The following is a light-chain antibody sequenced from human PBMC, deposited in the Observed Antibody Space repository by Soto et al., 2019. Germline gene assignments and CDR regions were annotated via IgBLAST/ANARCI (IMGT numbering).Light chain of an antibody. CDR2: EVS. Sequence: SALTQPASVSGSPGQSITISCTGTSSDVGSYNLVSWYQQHPGKAPKLMIYEVSKRPSGVSNRFSGSQSGNTASLTISGLQAEDEADYYCCSYAGSSTPYVFGTGTKLTVL. V-gene: IGLV2-23*02. J-gene: IGLJ1*01. CDR3: CSYAGSSTPYV. CDR1: SSDVGSYNL.